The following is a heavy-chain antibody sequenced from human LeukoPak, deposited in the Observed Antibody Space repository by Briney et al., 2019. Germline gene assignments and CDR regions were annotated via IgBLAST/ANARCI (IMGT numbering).Heavy chain of an antibody. D-gene: IGHD2-2*01. CDR1: GFPFSSYG. CDR2: IWYDGSNK. CDR3: AREWSCSSTSCYAGDYFDY. J-gene: IGHJ4*02. Sequence: PGGSLRLSCAASGFPFSSYGMHWVRQAPGKGLEWVAVIWYDGSNKYYADSVKGRFTISRDNSKNTLYLQMNSLRAEDTAVYYCAREWSCSSTSCYAGDYFDYWGQGTLVTVSS. V-gene: IGHV3-33*01.